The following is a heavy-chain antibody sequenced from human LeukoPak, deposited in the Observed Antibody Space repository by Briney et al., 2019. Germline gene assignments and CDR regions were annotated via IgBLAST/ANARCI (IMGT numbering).Heavy chain of an antibody. D-gene: IGHD3-22*01. CDR3: TTFDSSGYYLAY. CDR1: GFTFSNAW. J-gene: IGHJ4*02. CDR2: IKSKTDGGTT. Sequence: GGSLRLSCAASGFTFSNAWMSWVRQAPGKGLEWVGRIKSKTDGGTTDYAAPVKGRFTISRDDSKNTLYLQMNSLKTEDTAVYYCTTFDSSGYYLAYWGQGTLVTVSS. V-gene: IGHV3-15*01.